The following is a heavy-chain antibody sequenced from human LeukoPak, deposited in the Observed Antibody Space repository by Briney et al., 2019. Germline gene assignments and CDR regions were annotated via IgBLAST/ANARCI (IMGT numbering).Heavy chain of an antibody. V-gene: IGHV3-74*01. CDR2: INSDGRDT. CDR3: ARGSPLGHF. Sequence: PGGSLRLSCAASGVTFKTNWMHWVRQAPGKGLVWVSHINSDGRDTAYADCAKGRFTVSRDNARNTLFLQMNSLRAEDTAVYYCARGSPLGHFWGQGTLVTVSS. D-gene: IGHD3-16*01. CDR1: GVTFKTNW. J-gene: IGHJ4*02.